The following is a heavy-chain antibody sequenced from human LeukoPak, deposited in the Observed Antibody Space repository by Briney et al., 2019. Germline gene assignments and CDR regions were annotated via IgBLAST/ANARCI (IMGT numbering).Heavy chain of an antibody. CDR1: GFAFRDYS. Sequence: GGSLRVSCAASGFAFRDYSMNWVRQDPGKGLEWISYIGIDSGNTNYAEFLKGRFTISGDKAKNSLYLQMNRLRVEDTAVYYCARDYKYAFDNWGQGILVTVSS. D-gene: IGHD5-24*01. CDR2: IGIDSGNT. V-gene: IGHV3-21*05. J-gene: IGHJ4*02. CDR3: ARDYKYAFDN.